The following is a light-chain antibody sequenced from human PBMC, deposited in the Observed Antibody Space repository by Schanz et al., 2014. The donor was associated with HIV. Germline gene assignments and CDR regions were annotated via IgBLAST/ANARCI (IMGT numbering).Light chain of an antibody. CDR2: NTN. CDR1: TGSVTSGHF. J-gene: IGLJ2*01. CDR3: LLSYTRSRPGV. V-gene: IGLV7-46*01. Sequence: QTVVTQEPSLTVSPGGAVTLTCGFTTGSVTSGHFPFWLQQRPGQAPRALIFNTNKKHSWTLARFSGSLLGGKAALTISGAQPEDEAEYYCLLSYTRSRPGVFGGGTKLTVL.